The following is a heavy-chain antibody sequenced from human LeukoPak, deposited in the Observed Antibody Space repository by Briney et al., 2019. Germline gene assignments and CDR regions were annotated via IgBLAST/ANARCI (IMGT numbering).Heavy chain of an antibody. CDR1: GFTFNNYA. CDR2: ISGSGGTT. D-gene: IGHD4-17*01. V-gene: IGHV3-23*01. Sequence: GGSLRLSCAASGFTFNNYAMNWVRQAPGKGLEWVSVISGSGGTTYYADSVKGRFTISRDSSKNTLYLQMNSLRAEDTAVYYCARVYSGSGDYVQYYFDYWGQGTLVTVSS. CDR3: ARVYSGSGDYVQYYFDY. J-gene: IGHJ4*02.